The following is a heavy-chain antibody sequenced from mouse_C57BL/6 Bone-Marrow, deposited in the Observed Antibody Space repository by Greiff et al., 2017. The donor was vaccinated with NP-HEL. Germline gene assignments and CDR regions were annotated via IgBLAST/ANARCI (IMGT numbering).Heavy chain of an antibody. J-gene: IGHJ1*03. Sequence: EVMLVESGGGLVQPGGSLSLSCAASGFTFTDYYMSWVRQPPGKALEWLGFIRNKANGYTTEYSASVKGRFTISRDNSQSILYLQMNALRAEDSATYYCARYMRLRERYFDVWGTGTTVTVSS. D-gene: IGHD2-4*01. CDR1: GFTFTDYY. CDR3: ARYMRLRERYFDV. CDR2: IRNKANGYTT. V-gene: IGHV7-3*01.